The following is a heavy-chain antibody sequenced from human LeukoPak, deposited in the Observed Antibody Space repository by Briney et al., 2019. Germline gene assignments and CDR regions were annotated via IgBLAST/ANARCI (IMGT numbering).Heavy chain of an antibody. V-gene: IGHV1-46*01. CDR1: GYTFTMYY. D-gene: IGHD3-10*01. CDR2: INPSDGAT. J-gene: IGHJ6*02. CDR3: ARGSGSYYYFYYYYGMDV. Sequence: ASVKVSCKASGYTFTMYYIHWVRQAPGQGLEWMGMINPSDGATTYAQRFQGRVTMTRDMSTTTVYMDLRSLRSDDTAVYFCARGSGSYYYFYYYYGMDVWGQGTTVTVSS.